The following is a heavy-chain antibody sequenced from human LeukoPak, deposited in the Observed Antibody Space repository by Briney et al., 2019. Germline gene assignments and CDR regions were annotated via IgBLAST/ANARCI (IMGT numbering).Heavy chain of an antibody. V-gene: IGHV3-48*03. CDR1: EFTFSSYE. CDR2: ISSSGDTI. Sequence: GGSLRLSCAASEFTFSSYEMNWVRQAPGKGLEWVSYISSSGDTIYYADSVKGRFTVSRDNAKNSLYLQMNSLRDEDTAVYYCARVPRSTRIPIFRWGQGTLVTVSS. D-gene: IGHD3-3*01. CDR3: ARVPRSTRIPIFR. J-gene: IGHJ4*02.